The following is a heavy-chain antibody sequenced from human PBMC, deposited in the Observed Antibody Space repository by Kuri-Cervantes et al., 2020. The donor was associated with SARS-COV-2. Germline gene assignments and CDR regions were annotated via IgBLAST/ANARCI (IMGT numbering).Heavy chain of an antibody. CDR1: GFTFNNYA. V-gene: IGHV3-23*01. D-gene: IGHD7-27*01. J-gene: IGHJ4*02. CDR2: IDGSGGST. Sequence: GESLKISCAASGFTFNNYAMSWVRQAPGKGLEWVSAIDGSGGSTYYADSVRGRFTISRDNSKNTLYLQMNSLRAEDTAVYYCAKVLTAGAFDYWGQGTLVTVSS. CDR3: AKVLTAGAFDY.